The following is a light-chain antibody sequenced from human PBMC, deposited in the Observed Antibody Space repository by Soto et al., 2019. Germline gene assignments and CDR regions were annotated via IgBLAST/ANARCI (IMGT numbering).Light chain of an antibody. V-gene: IGKV3-11*01. CDR3: HQRRNWLFS. J-gene: IGKJ3*01. CDR2: DAS. Sequence: EFVLTQSPAILSLSPGEGATLSCRASQSVGNYLAWYQQKPGQAPRLLIYDASNMATGIPARFSGSGYGTDFTLTISSLEPEDFAVYYCHQRRNWLFSFGPGTKVDMK. CDR1: QSVGNY.